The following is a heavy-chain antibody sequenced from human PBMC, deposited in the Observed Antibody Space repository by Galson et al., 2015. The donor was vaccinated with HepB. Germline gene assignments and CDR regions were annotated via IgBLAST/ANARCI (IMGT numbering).Heavy chain of an antibody. CDR1: GFTFRTYS. V-gene: IGHV3-30*04. Sequence: SLRLSCAASGFTFRTYSMHWVRQAPGKGLEWVAVTSYDGTYKYYADSVKGRFTISRDNSKNTLYLQMNSLRAEDTAVYFCAREVTVGGTSPRSLYYYGGTVWGQGTTVIVSS. CDR3: AREVTVGGTSPRSLYYYGGTV. CDR2: TSYDGTYK. J-gene: IGHJ6*02. D-gene: IGHD3-22*01.